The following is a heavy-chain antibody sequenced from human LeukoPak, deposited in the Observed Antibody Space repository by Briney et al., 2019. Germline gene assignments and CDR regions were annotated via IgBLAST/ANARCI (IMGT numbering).Heavy chain of an antibody. CDR3: AREEDGYNPGYYGMDV. J-gene: IGHJ6*02. D-gene: IGHD5-24*01. V-gene: IGHV3-30-3*01. CDR2: ISYDGSSK. CDR1: GFTFSSYA. Sequence: PGGSLRLSCAASGFTFSSYAMHWVRQAPGKGLEWVAVISYDGSSKYYADSVKGRFTISRDNSKNTLYLQMNSLRAEDTAVYYCAREEDGYNPGYYGMDVWGQGTTVTVSS.